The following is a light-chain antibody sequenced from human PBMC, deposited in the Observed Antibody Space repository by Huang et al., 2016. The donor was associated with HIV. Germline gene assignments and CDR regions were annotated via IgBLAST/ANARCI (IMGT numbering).Light chain of an antibody. J-gene: IGKJ2*03. Sequence: EIVMTQSPATLSVSPGERATLSCRASQSVSHNLAWYQLKPGQAPRLLIYGASSRATGIPARFSGSGSGTEFTLTISSLQSEDSALYSCQQYNNWPPYSFGQGTKLEIK. CDR3: QQYNNWPPYS. CDR2: GAS. V-gene: IGKV3-15*01. CDR1: QSVSHN.